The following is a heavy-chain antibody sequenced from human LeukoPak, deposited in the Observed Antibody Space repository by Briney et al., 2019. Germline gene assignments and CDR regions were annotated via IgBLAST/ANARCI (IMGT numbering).Heavy chain of an antibody. CDR2: INGDGSST. Sequence: SGGSLRLSCAASGFSFSNYWMHWVRQPPGEGLVWVSQINGDGSSTHYADSVRGRFTISRDNVKNMLYLQTNSLRVEDTAVYYCARGGMPVAFDIWGQGTIV. CDR1: GFSFSNYW. J-gene: IGHJ3*02. V-gene: IGHV3-74*01. D-gene: IGHD2-2*01. CDR3: ARGGMPVAFDI.